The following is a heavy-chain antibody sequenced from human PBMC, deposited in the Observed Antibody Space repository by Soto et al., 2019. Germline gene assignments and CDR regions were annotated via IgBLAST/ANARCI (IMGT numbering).Heavy chain of an antibody. CDR1: GFTFSSYA. CDR3: ARDWEVAAPGNYYYYGMDV. CDR2: ISYDGSNK. J-gene: IGHJ6*02. Sequence: RRLSCAASGFTFSSYAMSLFRQAPGKGLEWVAVISYDGSNKYYADSVKGRFTISRDNSKNTLYLQMNSLRAEDTAVYYCARDWEVAAPGNYYYYGMDVWGQGTTVTGSS. D-gene: IGHD2-15*01. V-gene: IGHV3-30-3*01.